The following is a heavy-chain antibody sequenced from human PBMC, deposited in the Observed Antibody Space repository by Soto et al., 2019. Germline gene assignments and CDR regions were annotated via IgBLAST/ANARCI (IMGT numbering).Heavy chain of an antibody. J-gene: IGHJ4*02. V-gene: IGHV1-69*06. CDR2: IIPIFGTA. CDR1: GGTFSSYA. Sequence: QVELVQSGAEVKKPGSSVKVSCKASGGTFSSYAISWVRQAPGQGLEWMGGIIPIFGTANYAQKFQGRVTITADKSTITAYMELGSLRYEDTAVYYCARDGRRELLFDYWGQGTLVTVSS. D-gene: IGHD1-26*01. CDR3: ARDGRRELLFDY.